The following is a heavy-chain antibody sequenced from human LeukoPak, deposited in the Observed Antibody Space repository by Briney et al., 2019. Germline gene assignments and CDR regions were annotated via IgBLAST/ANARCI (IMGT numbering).Heavy chain of an antibody. D-gene: IGHD7-27*01. CDR3: ARVWAGPIAFDI. CDR2: IWYDGSNK. Sequence: RPGGSLRLSCAASGFTFSSYGMHWVRQAPGKGLEWVAVIWYDGSNKYYADXVKGRFTISRDNSKNTLYLQMNSLRAEDTAVYYCARVWAGPIAFDIWGQGTIVTVSS. CDR1: GFTFSSYG. V-gene: IGHV3-33*01. J-gene: IGHJ3*02.